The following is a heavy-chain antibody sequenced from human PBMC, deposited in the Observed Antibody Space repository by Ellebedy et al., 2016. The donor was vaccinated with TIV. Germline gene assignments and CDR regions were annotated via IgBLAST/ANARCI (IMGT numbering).Heavy chain of an antibody. CDR2: INPSGGST. D-gene: IGHD6-13*01. CDR3: ARDYTSSWRYYYYGMDV. V-gene: IGHV1-46*01. CDR1: GYTFTSYY. J-gene: IGHJ6*02. Sequence: AASVKVSCKASGYTFTSYYMHWVRQAPGQGLEWMGIINPSGGSTSYAQKFQGRVTMTTDTSTSTAYMELRSLRSDDTAVYYCARDYTSSWRYYYYGMDVWGQGTTVTVSS.